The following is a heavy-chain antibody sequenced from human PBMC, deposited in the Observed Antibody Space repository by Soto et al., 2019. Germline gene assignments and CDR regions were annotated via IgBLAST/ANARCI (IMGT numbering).Heavy chain of an antibody. Sequence: QVQRVQSGTEVKKPGASVKVSCKTSGYSFTKYGLHWVRQAPGQRLEWMGWINPGNGDTKYSQKFQGRVTITRDTSATTAYMELSSLRSEDSAVFYCARTDCSSTSCYNYYYYGMDVWGQGTTVTVSS. J-gene: IGHJ6*02. V-gene: IGHV1-3*01. CDR3: ARTDCSSTSCYNYYYYGMDV. D-gene: IGHD2-2*01. CDR1: GYSFTKYG. CDR2: INPGNGDT.